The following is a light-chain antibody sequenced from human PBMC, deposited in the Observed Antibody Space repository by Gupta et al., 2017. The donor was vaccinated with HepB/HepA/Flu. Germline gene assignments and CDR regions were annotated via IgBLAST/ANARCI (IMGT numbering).Light chain of an antibody. Sequence: HELTQPPSVSVSPGQTATIACSGDKLGEKYTSWYQQKPGQTPLAVIYQDNRRPSGIPERFSGSNSGNTATLTISGTKATDEADYYCQALDSGHLFGGGTKLTVL. CDR3: QALDSGHL. V-gene: IGLV3-1*01. CDR1: KLGEKY. J-gene: IGLJ3*02. CDR2: QDN.